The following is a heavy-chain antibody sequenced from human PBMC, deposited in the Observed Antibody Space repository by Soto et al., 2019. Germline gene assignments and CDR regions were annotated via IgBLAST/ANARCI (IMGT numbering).Heavy chain of an antibody. J-gene: IGHJ6*02. CDR3: ARDGKGMDV. D-gene: IGHD1-26*01. Sequence: QVQLKESGPGLVRPSGTLSLTCAVSGGSISSGDWWSWVRQPPGKGLEWIGEIYHSGSTHYNTSLKGRLTISVDKTKNQFSLKLSSVPAADTAVYYCARDGKGMDVWGQGSTVTVSS. V-gene: IGHV4-4*02. CDR2: IYHSGST. CDR1: GGSISSGDW.